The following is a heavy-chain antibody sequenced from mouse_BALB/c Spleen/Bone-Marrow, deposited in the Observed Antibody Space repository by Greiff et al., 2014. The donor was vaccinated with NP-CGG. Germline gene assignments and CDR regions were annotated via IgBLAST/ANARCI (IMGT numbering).Heavy chain of an antibody. V-gene: IGHV2-9*02. Sequence: VKLEESGPGLVAPSQSLSITCTVSGFSLTNYGVHWVRQPPGKGLEWLGVIWADGSTNYNSALMSRLSISKDNSKSQVFFKMNSLQTDDTAVYYCARITTATGAMDYWGQGTSVTVSS. CDR2: IWADGST. J-gene: IGHJ4*01. CDR3: ARITTATGAMDY. D-gene: IGHD1-2*01. CDR1: GFSLTNYG.